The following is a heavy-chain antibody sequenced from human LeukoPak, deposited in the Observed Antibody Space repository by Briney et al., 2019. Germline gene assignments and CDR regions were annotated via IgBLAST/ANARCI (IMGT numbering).Heavy chain of an antibody. CDR3: AKSGGYSYRTGYFDY. CDR1: GFTFSSYA. Sequence: AGGSLRLSCAASGFTFSSYAMHWVRQAPGKGLEWVAVISYDGSNKYYADSVKGRFTISRDNSKNTLYLQMNSLRAEDTAVYYCAKSGGYSYRTGYFDYWGQGTLVTVSS. J-gene: IGHJ4*02. V-gene: IGHV3-30-3*02. D-gene: IGHD5-18*01. CDR2: ISYDGSNK.